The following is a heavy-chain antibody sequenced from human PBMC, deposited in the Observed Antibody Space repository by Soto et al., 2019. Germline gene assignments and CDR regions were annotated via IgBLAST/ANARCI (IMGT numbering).Heavy chain of an antibody. Sequence: ASVKVSCKISGYTFTDYYLHWVRQAPGQGLEWVGWINPNTGGTNYAQRFQGRVTMTRDTSISTAYMELSRLTSDDTAVYYRARDPIGGGAPYYCDYWGHGTLVTVSS. D-gene: IGHD3-16*01. V-gene: IGHV1-2*02. CDR3: ARDPIGGGAPYYCDY. J-gene: IGHJ4*01. CDR1: GYTFTDYY. CDR2: INPNTGGT.